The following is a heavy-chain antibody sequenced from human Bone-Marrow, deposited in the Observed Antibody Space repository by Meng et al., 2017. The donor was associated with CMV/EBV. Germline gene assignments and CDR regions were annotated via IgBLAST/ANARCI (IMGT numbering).Heavy chain of an antibody. V-gene: IGHV3-21*04. J-gene: IGHJ6*02. CDR3: AKDFWSGYNYYYYGMDV. CDR1: GFTFSSYS. CDR2: ISSSSSYI. Sequence: GESLKISCAASGFTFSSYSMNWVRQAPGKGLEWVSSISSSSSYIYYADSVKGRFTISRDNSKNTLYLQMNSLRAEDTAVYYCAKDFWSGYNYYYYGMDVWGQGTTVTASS. D-gene: IGHD3-3*01.